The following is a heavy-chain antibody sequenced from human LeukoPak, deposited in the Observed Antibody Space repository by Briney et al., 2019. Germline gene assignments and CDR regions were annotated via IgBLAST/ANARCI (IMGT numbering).Heavy chain of an antibody. CDR2: IYPVDSDT. CDR1: GYSFTSYW. D-gene: IGHD2-8*01. V-gene: IGHV5-51*01. CDR3: ASHNAQPMTNLHRFDP. J-gene: IGHJ5*02. Sequence: GESLKISCKGSGYSFTSYWIGWVRQMPGKGLEGMGIIYPVDSDTRYSPSFQGQVTISADKSISTAYLQWSSLKASDTAMYYCASHNAQPMTNLHRFDPWGQGTLVTVSS.